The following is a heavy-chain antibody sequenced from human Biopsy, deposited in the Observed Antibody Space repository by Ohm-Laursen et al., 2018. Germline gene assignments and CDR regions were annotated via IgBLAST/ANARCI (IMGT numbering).Heavy chain of an antibody. Sequence: SLRLSCAASGFTFDDYAMHWVRQVPGKGLEWVSGISWNSGSIGYADSVKGRFTISRDNAKNSLYLQMNSLRVEDTALYYCVKSAYSSGFWEASDYWGQGTLVTVSS. V-gene: IGHV3-9*01. CDR3: VKSAYSSGFWEASDY. D-gene: IGHD6-19*01. J-gene: IGHJ4*02. CDR2: ISWNSGSI. CDR1: GFTFDDYA.